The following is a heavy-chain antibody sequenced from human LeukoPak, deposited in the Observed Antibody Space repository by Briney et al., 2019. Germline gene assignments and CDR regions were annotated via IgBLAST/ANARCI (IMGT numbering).Heavy chain of an antibody. V-gene: IGHV3-74*01. D-gene: IGHD2-21*01. J-gene: IGHJ3*02. Sequence: GGSLRLSCAASGFTFSRYWMTWVRQTPGKGLVWVSRIDPDGSTTNYADSVKGRFTISRDNAKNTLYLQMNTLTVEDTAVYYCASSTYYGTDVFDIWGQGTMVTVSS. CDR2: IDPDGSTT. CDR3: ASSTYYGTDVFDI. CDR1: GFTFSRYW.